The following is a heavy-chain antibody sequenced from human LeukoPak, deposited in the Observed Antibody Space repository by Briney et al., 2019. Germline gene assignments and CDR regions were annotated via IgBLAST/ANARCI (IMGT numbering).Heavy chain of an antibody. Sequence: SETLSLTCTVSGGSISSSSYYWGWIRQPPGKGLEWIGSIYYSGSTYYNPSLKSRVTISVDTSKNQFSLKLSSVTAADTAVYYCARDRRISSTSCYGGGCSYNWFDPWGQGTLVTVSS. D-gene: IGHD2-2*01. CDR2: IYYSGST. CDR1: GGSISSSSYY. V-gene: IGHV4-39*02. CDR3: ARDRRISSTSCYGGGCSYNWFDP. J-gene: IGHJ5*02.